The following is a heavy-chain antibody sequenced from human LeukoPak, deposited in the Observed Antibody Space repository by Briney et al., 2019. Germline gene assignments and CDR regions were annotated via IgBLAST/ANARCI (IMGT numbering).Heavy chain of an antibody. CDR1: GFTFSDYY. V-gene: IGHV3-11*01. CDR2: ISSSGSTI. D-gene: IGHD5-12*01. Sequence: GGSLRLSCAASGFTFSDYYMSWIRQAPGKGLEWVSYISSSGSTIYYADSVKGRFTISRDNAKNSLYLQMNSLRAEDTAVYYCAGVGIVATIYHYYYYGMDVWGQGTTVTVSS. J-gene: IGHJ6*02. CDR3: AGVGIVATIYHYYYYGMDV.